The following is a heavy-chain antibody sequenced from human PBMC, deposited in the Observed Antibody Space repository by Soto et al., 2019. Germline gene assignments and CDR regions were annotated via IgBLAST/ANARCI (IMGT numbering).Heavy chain of an antibody. J-gene: IGHJ6*02. V-gene: IGHV1-2*04. CDR1: GYTFTGYY. CDR3: ARDISLTSSGWYTRGVYYYYYGMDV. Sequence: ASVKVSCKASGYTFTGYYMHWVRQAPGQGLEWIGWINPNSGGTNYAQKFQGWVTMTRDTSISTAYMELSRLRSDDTAVYYCARDISLTSSGWYTRGVYYYYYGMDVWGQGTTVTVSS. D-gene: IGHD6-19*01. CDR2: INPNSGGT.